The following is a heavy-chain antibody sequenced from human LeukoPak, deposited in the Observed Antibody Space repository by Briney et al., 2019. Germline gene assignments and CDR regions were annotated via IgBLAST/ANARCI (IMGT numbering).Heavy chain of an antibody. J-gene: IGHJ6*04. Sequence: AGGSLRLSCAASGFTFNTYRMNWVRQAPGKGLEWVSYISISGSTIYYADSVKGRFTISRDNAKNSLYLQMNSLRAEDTAVYYCAELGITMIGGVWGKGTTVTISS. D-gene: IGHD3-10*02. CDR3: AELGITMIGGV. CDR2: ISISGSTI. CDR1: GFTFNTYR. V-gene: IGHV3-48*04.